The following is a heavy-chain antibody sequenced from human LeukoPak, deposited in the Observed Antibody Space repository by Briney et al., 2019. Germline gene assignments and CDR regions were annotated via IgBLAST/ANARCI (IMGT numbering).Heavy chain of an antibody. D-gene: IGHD6-19*01. CDR2: MNPNSGNT. Sequence: ASVKVSCKASGYTFTSYDINWVRQATGQGLEWMGWMNPNSGNTGYAQKFQGRVTITRNTSISTAYMELSSLRSEDTAVYYCARAPATSGWYNYYYYMDVWGKGTTVTVSS. CDR3: ARAPATSGWYNYYYYMDV. J-gene: IGHJ6*03. CDR1: GYTFTSYD. V-gene: IGHV1-8*03.